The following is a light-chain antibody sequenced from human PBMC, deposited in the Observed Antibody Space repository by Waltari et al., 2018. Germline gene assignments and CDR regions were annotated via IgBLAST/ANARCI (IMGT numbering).Light chain of an antibody. V-gene: IGLV2-23*01. CDR2: EAF. CDR3: CSFLASNTADVT. CDR1: DFGRYDH. Sequence: QSALTPPASVSGSPGQSATHSCPSDFGRYDHVSWYPPHPGRAPKLLLYEAFKRPSGVPSRFSGSTSGNTASLTISGLQAEDEADYYCCSFLASNTADVTFGGGTKLTVL. J-gene: IGLJ2*01.